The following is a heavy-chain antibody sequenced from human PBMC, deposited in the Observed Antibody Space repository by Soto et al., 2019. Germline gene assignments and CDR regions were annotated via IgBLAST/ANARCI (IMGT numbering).Heavy chain of an antibody. D-gene: IGHD6-13*01. CDR1: GFTFSSYA. J-gene: IGHJ1*01. CDR2: VGTGGTA. V-gene: IGHV3-23*01. CDR3: VPYIPAAGTRYFRH. Sequence: GGSLRLSCAASGFTFSSYAMSWVRQAPGKGLEWVSAVGTGGTAYYADSVKGRFTISRDNSKNTLYLQMNSLRAEDTAVYYCVPYIPAAGTRYFRHWGQGTLVTVS.